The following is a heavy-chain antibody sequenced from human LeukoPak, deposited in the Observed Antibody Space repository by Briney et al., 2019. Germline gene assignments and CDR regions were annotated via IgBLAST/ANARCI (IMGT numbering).Heavy chain of an antibody. CDR3: ARDSARYCSGGSCQNWFDP. CDR1: GYTFTSYY. J-gene: IGHJ5*02. D-gene: IGHD2-15*01. Sequence: ASVKVSCKASGYTFTSYYMHWVRQAPGQGLEWMGIINPSDGSTSYAQKFQGRVTMTRDMSTSTVYMELSSLRSEDTAVYYCARDSARYCSGGSCQNWFDPWGQGTLVTVSS. V-gene: IGHV1-46*01. CDR2: INPSDGST.